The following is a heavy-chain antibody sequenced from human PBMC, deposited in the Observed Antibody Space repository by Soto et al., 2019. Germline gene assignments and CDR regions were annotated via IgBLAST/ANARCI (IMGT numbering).Heavy chain of an antibody. CDR2: IYHSGST. CDR3: ARAVGITGTTSPGWFDP. CDR1: GGSISSSNW. J-gene: IGHJ5*02. Sequence: QVQLQESGPGLVKPSGTLSLTCAVSGGSISSSNWWSWVRQPPGKGLEWIGEIYHSGSTNYNPSLKSRVTISVDKSKNQFSLKPSSVTAADTAVYYCARAVGITGTTSPGWFDPWGQGTLVTVSS. D-gene: IGHD1-7*01. V-gene: IGHV4-4*02.